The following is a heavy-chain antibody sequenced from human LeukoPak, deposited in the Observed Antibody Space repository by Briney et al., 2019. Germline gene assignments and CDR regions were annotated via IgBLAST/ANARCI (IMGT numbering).Heavy chain of an antibody. J-gene: IGHJ4*02. CDR1: GGSISSTSYY. CDR3: ARRPIVGATRY. CDR2: IYYSGST. D-gene: IGHD1-26*01. Sequence: PSETLSLTCTVPGGSISSTSYYWGWIRQPPGKGLEWIGSIYYSGSTYYNPSLKSRVTISVDTSKNQFSLKLSSVTAADTAVYYGARRPIVGATRYWGEGTLVTVSS. V-gene: IGHV4-39*01.